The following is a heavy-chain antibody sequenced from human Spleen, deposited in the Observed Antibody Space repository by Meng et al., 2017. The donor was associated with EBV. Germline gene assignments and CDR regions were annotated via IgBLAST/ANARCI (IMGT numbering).Heavy chain of an antibody. V-gene: IGHV4-39*01. Sequence: LHLQEAGPGLVKPSETLSLTCSVPGGSISSSTYYWGWIRQPPGKGLEWIGSIDYRENTYYNPSLKSRITISVDTPKNQFSLKLTSMTAADTAVYYCARADYYDTSGNVDFWGQGALVTVSS. CDR2: IDYRENT. J-gene: IGHJ4*02. D-gene: IGHD3-22*01. CDR3: ARADYYDTSGNVDF. CDR1: GGSISSSTYY.